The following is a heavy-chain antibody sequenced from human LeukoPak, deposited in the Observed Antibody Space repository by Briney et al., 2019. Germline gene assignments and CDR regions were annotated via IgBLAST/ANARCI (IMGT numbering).Heavy chain of an antibody. J-gene: IGHJ6*02. V-gene: IGHV5-10-1*01. CDR2: IDPSDSYT. CDR3: AQSGHYDILTGPRLNYYYYYGMDV. CDR1: GYSFTSYW. D-gene: IGHD3-9*01. Sequence: GESLRISCKGSGYSFTSYWISWVRQMPGKGLEWMGRIDPSDSYTNYSPSFQGHVTISADKSISTAYLQWSSLKASDTAMYYCAQSGHYDILTGPRLNYYYYYGMDVWGQGTTVTVSS.